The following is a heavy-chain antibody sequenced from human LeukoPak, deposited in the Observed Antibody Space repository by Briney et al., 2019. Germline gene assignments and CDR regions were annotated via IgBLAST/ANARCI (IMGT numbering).Heavy chain of an antibody. CDR3: ARGESYYLGAFDI. V-gene: IGHV3-20*04. Sequence: GSLRLSCAASGFTFDDYGMSWVRQAPGKGLEWVSGINWNGGSTGYADSVKGRFTISRDNAKNSLYLQMNSLRAEDTALYYCARGESYYLGAFDIWAKGQWSPSLQ. CDR2: INWNGGST. CDR1: GFTFDDYG. D-gene: IGHD1-26*01. J-gene: IGHJ3*02.